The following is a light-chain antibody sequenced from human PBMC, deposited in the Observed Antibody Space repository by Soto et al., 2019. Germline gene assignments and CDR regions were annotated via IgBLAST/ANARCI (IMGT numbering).Light chain of an antibody. J-gene: IGLJ2*01. CDR2: EAN. CDR3: SSYAGYSTSVV. V-gene: IGLV2-23*01. CDR1: SSDVGSYSL. Sequence: QSALTQPASVSGSPGQSITISCTGTSSDVGSYSLVSRYQQHPGKAPKLMIYEANKRPSGVSNRFSGSKSGNTASLTISGLQAEDEAEYYCSSYAGYSTSVVFGGGTKLTVL.